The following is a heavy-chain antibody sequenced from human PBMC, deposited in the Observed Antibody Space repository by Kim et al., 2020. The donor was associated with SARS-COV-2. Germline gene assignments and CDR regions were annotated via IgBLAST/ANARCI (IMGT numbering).Heavy chain of an antibody. J-gene: IGHJ4*02. D-gene: IGHD3-3*01. CDR3: ARYDF. Sequence: IDNRGSANSDPSLKSRVTISIDTSNNQFSLKMKSVTAADTAIYYWARYDFWGRGTLVTVSS. CDR2: IDNRGSA. V-gene: IGHV4-34*01.